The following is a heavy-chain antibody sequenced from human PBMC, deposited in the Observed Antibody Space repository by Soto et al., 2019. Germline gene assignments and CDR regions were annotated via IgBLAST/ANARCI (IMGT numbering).Heavy chain of an antibody. J-gene: IGHJ6*02. Sequence: PGGSLRLSSVTCGFTFEEYAMHWVRQAPGKGLEWVSGISRDRGRVGYANSVKGRFTLSRDDAKRSLYLEMDSLRGEDTALYFCTRIYTSGYYDYYYGLDVWGQGTTVTVSS. CDR3: TRIYTSGYYDYYYGLDV. V-gene: IGHV3-9*01. CDR2: ISRDRGRV. D-gene: IGHD3-3*01. CDR1: GFTFEEYA.